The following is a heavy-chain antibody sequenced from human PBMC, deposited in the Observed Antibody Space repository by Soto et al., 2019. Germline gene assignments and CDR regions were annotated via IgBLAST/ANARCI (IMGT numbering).Heavy chain of an antibody. Sequence: ASVKVSCKASGDTFSSYAVNWVRQAPGQGLEWMGGFDPEDGETNYAQKFQGRVTMTEDTSTDTAYMELSSLRSEDTAVYYCATGNYVWGSYRPFDYWGQGTLVTVSS. J-gene: IGHJ4*02. CDR3: ATGNYVWGSYRPFDY. V-gene: IGHV1-24*01. CDR2: FDPEDGET. D-gene: IGHD3-16*02. CDR1: GDTFSSYA.